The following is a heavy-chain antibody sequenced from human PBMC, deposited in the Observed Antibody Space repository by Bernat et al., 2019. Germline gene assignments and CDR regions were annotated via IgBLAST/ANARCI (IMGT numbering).Heavy chain of an antibody. D-gene: IGHD2-8*01. CDR3: VKDRWCISTSYFDN. V-gene: IGHV3-64D*06. J-gene: IGHJ4*02. CDR2: ISGNGGST. CDR1: GFTFISYA. Sequence: EVHLVESGGALVQPGGSLRLSCSASGFTFISYALHWVRQAPGKGLESVSGISGNGGSTYYADSVKGRLTVSRDNSKNTLYLQMSSLRPEDTAVYYCVKDRWCISTSYFDNWGQGTLVTVAS.